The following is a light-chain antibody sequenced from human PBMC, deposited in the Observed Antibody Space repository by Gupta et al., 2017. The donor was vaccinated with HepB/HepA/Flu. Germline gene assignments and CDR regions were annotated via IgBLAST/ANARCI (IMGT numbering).Light chain of an antibody. CDR2: GNN. V-gene: IGLV1-40*01. Sequence: QSVLTQPPSVSGAQGQRVTISCSGTRPNIGTGYEVHWYQQLPGKAPNVLICGNNIRPSGVPDRFSGSKSGTSAYLVITGLQADDEADYYCQAYDTSLDVVFCGGTKLTV. CDR3: QAYDTSLDVV. CDR1: RPNIGTGYE. J-gene: IGLJ2*01.